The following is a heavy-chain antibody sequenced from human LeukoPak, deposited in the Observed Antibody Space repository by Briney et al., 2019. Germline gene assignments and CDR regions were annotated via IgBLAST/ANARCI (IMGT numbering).Heavy chain of an antibody. CDR1: GYSFINYW. CDR2: MYPGVSNI. Sequence: GESLKISCKGSGYSFINYWIGWVRQMPGKGLEWMGIMYPGVSNIRVSPSFQGQVTMSVDKSVSTAYLQWGSLKASDTAMYYCARGPSLESFDYWGQGTLVTVSS. V-gene: IGHV5-51*01. CDR3: ARGPSLESFDY. J-gene: IGHJ4*02.